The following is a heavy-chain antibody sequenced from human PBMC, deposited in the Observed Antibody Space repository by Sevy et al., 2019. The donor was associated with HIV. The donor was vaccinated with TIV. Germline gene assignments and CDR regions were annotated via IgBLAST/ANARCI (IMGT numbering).Heavy chain of an antibody. CDR3: AKGPFRQPTTFDY. CDR1: GFTFSNYW. V-gene: IGHV3-23*01. D-gene: IGHD6-13*01. CDR2: ISGSGGST. J-gene: IGHJ4*02. Sequence: GGSLRLSCAASGFTFSNYWMNWVRQAPGKGLEWVSAISGSGGSTYYADSVKGRFTISRDNSKNTLYLQMNSLRAEDTAVYYCAKGPFRQPTTFDYWGQGTLVTVSS.